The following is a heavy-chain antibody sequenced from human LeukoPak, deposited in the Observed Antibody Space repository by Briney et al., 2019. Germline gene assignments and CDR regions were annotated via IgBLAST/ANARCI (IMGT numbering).Heavy chain of an antibody. CDR1: GYTFTGYY. CDR2: INPSGGST. D-gene: IGHD5-12*01. Sequence: GGSVKVSCKATGYTFTGYYMHWLRQAPGKELAWMGIINPSGGSTSYAQKFQGRVTMTRATSKSTVYMELSSLRSEDTAVYYCAREPSGYDSPSWGQGTLVTVSS. J-gene: IGHJ4*02. V-gene: IGHV1-46*01. CDR3: AREPSGYDSPS.